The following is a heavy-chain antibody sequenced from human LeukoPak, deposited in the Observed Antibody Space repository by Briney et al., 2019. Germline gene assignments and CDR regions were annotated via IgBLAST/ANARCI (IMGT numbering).Heavy chain of an antibody. V-gene: IGHV3-23*01. J-gene: IGHJ4*02. CDR2: ISDSGDTT. Sequence: GGSLRLSCAASGFAFRSQAMGWVRQAPGKGLEWVSVISDSGDTTYYADSVKGRFTIPRDNSKNTLYLQMNSLRAEDTAIYYCAKDARRSDGWYFFDHWGQGALVTVSS. CDR3: AKDARRSDGWYFFDH. CDR1: GFAFRSQA. D-gene: IGHD6-19*01.